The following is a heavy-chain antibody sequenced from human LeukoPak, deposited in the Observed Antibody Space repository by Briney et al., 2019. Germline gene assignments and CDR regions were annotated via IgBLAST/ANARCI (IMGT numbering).Heavy chain of an antibody. D-gene: IGHD2-21*02. J-gene: IGHJ4*02. CDR2: ISSSSSST. V-gene: IGHV3-48*01. CDR3: ARIDVTARNLDY. Sequence: GGSLRLSCAASGFTFSSYSMNWVRQAPGKGLEWVSDISSSSSSTYYADSVKGRFTISRDNAKNTLYLQMNSLRAEDTAVYYCARIDVTARNLDYWGQGTLVTVSS. CDR1: GFTFSSYS.